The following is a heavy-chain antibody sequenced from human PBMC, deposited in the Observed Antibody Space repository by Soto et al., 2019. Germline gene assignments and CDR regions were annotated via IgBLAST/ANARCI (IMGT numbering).Heavy chain of an antibody. V-gene: IGHV3-30*18. CDR3: TKDDGYNDSTYYHYFGMDV. CDR2: ISYDGSTE. CDR1: GFTFSGYY. J-gene: IGHJ6*02. Sequence: QAQLVESGGGVGQPGRSLRLSCAASGFTFSGYYMHWVRQAPGKGLEWVAVISYDGSTEYYADSVKGRFTISRDNSANRLFLQMNSLRPEDTAVYYCTKDDGYNDSTYYHYFGMDVWGQGTTVTVSS. D-gene: IGHD5-12*01.